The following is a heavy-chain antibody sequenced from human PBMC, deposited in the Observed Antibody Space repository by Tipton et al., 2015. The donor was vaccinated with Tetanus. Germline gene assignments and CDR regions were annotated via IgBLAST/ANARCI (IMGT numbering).Heavy chain of an antibody. CDR2: ISGSGGST. V-gene: IGHV3-23*01. Sequence: SLRLSCAASGFTFSSYAMSWVRQAPGKGLEWVSAISGSGGSTYYADSVKGRFTISRDNSKNTLYLQMNSLRADDTAVYYCAKLLRGLLWFGEVGGDYWGQGTLVSVSS. D-gene: IGHD3-10*01. J-gene: IGHJ4*02. CDR1: GFTFSSYA. CDR3: AKLLRGLLWFGEVGGDY.